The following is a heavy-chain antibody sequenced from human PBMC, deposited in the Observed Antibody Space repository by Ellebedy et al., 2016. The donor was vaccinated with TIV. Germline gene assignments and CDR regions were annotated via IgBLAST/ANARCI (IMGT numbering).Heavy chain of an antibody. D-gene: IGHD2-21*02. CDR2: IWYDGSNK. Sequence: GESLKISCAASGFTFSSYGMHWVRQAPGKGLEWVAVIWYDGSNKYYADSVKGRFTISRDNSKNTLYLQMNSLRAEDTAVYYCARGKYCGGDCYSYYFDYWGQGTLVTVSS. CDR1: GFTFSSYG. CDR3: ARGKYCGGDCYSYYFDY. J-gene: IGHJ4*02. V-gene: IGHV3-33*08.